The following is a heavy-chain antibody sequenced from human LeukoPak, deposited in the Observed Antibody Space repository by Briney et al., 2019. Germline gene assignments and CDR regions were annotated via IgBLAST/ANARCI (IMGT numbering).Heavy chain of an antibody. CDR2: TSGSGGST. J-gene: IGHJ4*02. D-gene: IGHD3-10*01. Sequence: GGSLRLSCAASGFTFSSYAMSWVRQAPGKGLEWVSATSGSGGSTYYADSVKGRFTISRDNSKNTLYLQMNSLRAEDTAVYYCAKGYGSGSYSLYYFDYWGQGTLVTVS. CDR1: GFTFSSYA. V-gene: IGHV3-23*01. CDR3: AKGYGSGSYSLYYFDY.